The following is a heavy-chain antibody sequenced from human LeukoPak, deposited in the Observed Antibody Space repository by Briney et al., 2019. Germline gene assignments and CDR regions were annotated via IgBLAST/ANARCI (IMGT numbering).Heavy chain of an antibody. CDR2: ITSSSTYI. V-gene: IGHV3-21*01. J-gene: IGHJ4*02. Sequence: GGSLRLSCAASGFSITSYSMNWVRQAPGKGLEWVSSITSSSTYIYYADSVKGRFTISRDNAKNSLYLKMDSLRADDTGVYYCARAPESDWGQGTLVAVSS. CDR3: ARAPESD. CDR1: GFSITSYS.